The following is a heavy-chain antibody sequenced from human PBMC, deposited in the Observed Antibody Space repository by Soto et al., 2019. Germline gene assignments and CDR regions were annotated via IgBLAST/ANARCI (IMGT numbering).Heavy chain of an antibody. CDR2: INSVGTTK. J-gene: IGHJ5*02. D-gene: IGHD3-16*01. CDR3: ARAATGWSGYDS. V-gene: IGHV3-74*01. CDR1: GFTFRSSW. Sequence: EVQLVESGGGLVQPGGSLRLSCVASGFTFRSSWMHWVRQAPGKGLVWVSRINSVGTTKNYAEYAKGRFTIARDNAENTLYLQMDSLTAEDTAVYYCARAATGWSGYDSWGQGPLFTVSS.